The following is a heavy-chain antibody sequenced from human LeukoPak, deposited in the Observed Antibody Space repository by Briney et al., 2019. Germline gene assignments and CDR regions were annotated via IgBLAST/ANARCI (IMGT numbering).Heavy chain of an antibody. CDR2: IYDSGST. J-gene: IGHJ4*02. Sequence: SGTLSLTCTVSGGSIISYYWSWIRQPPGKGLEWIGYIYDSGSTNYNPSLKSRVTISVDTSKNQFSLILTSVTAADTAVYYCARVRYIGSRVLFDYWGQGTLVTVSS. CDR1: GGSIISYY. V-gene: IGHV4-59*01. D-gene: IGHD1-26*01. CDR3: ARVRYIGSRVLFDY.